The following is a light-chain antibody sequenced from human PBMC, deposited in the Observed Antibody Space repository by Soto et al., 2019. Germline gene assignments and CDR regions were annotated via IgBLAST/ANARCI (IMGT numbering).Light chain of an antibody. V-gene: IGKV3-20*01. CDR3: QQYGSSLYT. Sequence: EIVLTQSPGTLSLSPGERATLSCRASQSVSSSYLAWYQQKPGQAPRLLIYDASSRATGIPDRFSGSGSGTDFTLTISRLEPEDFAVYYCQQYGSSLYTFGPGTKVEIK. CDR2: DAS. CDR1: QSVSSSY. J-gene: IGKJ2*01.